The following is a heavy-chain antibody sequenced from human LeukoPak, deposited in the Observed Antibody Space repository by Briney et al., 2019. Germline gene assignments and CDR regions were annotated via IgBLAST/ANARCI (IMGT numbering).Heavy chain of an antibody. CDR1: GGTFSSYA. D-gene: IGHD6-6*01. J-gene: IGHJ3*02. CDR2: IIPIFGTA. CDR3: ARDLVAARSSLLTDAFDI. V-gene: IGHV1-69*05. Sequence: SVKVSCKASGGTFSSYAISWVRQAPGQGLEWMGGIIPIFGTANYAQKFQGRVTITTDESTSTAYMELSSLRSEDTAVYYCARDLVAARSSLLTDAFDIWGQGTMVTVSS.